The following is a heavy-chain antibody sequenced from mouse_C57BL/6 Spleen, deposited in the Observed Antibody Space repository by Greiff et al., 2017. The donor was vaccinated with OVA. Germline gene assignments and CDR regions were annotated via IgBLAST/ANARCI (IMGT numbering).Heavy chain of an antibody. V-gene: IGHV5-17*01. CDR2: ISSGNSTI. CDR3: ARRDGMDY. CDR1: GFTFSDYG. J-gene: IGHJ4*01. Sequence: EVQLVESGGGLVKPGGSLKLSCAASGFTFSDYGMHWVRQAPEKGLEWVAYISSGNSTIYYADTVKGRFTISRDNAKNTLFLQMHSLRSEDTAMYYCARRDGMDYWGQGTSVTVSS.